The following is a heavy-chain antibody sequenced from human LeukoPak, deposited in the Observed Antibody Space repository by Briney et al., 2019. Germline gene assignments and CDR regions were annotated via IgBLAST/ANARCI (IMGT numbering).Heavy chain of an antibody. D-gene: IGHD6-13*01. CDR1: GSSINSHY. CDR3: ASRPADSTWYGVFDY. CDR2: VFNGGST. J-gene: IGHJ4*02. Sequence: PSETLSLTCSVSGSSINSHYWSWIRQSPGKGLEWIGYVFNGGSTNYNPSIKSRVTMSLDTSRDQFSLRLSSVTAADTAIYYCASRPADSTWYGVFDYWSQGTLVTVSS. V-gene: IGHV4-59*11.